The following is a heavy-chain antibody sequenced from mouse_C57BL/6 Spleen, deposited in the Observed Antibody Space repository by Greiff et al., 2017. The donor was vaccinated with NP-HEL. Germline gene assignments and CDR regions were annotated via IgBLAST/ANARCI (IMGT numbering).Heavy chain of an antibody. J-gene: IGHJ2*01. CDR2: IYPSDSET. V-gene: IGHV1-61*01. D-gene: IGHD2-3*01. CDR3: ARRHGYLYYFDY. Sequence: QVQLQQPGAELVRPGSSVKLSCKASGYTFTSYWMDWVKQRPGQGLEWIGNIYPSDSETHYNQKFKDKATLTVDKSSSTAYMQLSSLTSEDSAVYYCARRHGYLYYFDYWGQGTTLTVSS. CDR1: GYTFTSYW.